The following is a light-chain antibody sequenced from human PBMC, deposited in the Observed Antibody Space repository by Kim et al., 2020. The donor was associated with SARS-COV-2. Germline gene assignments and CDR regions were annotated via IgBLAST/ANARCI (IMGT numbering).Light chain of an antibody. CDR3: QQYNSYSPAWT. CDR2: KAS. J-gene: IGKJ1*01. CDR1: QSISIW. Sequence: HRDTISRPASQSISIWLACYQHIPGKAPKLLSYKASIFAVCIPSRFSGCGSGTEFTLTLSFLAPDDFATYYCQQYNSYSPAWTFGPGTKVDIK. V-gene: IGKV1-5*03.